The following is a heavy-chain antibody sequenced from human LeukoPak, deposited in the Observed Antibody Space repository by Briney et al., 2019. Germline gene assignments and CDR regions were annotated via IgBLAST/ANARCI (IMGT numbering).Heavy chain of an antibody. D-gene: IGHD2-2*02. V-gene: IGHV3-53*01. CDR1: GFSVSSNY. CDR2: IYSGGST. CDR3: ARYCSSPSCYILSFDY. Sequence: PGGSLRLSCAASGFSVSSNYMTWVRQAPGKGLEWVSVIYSGGSTYYADSVKGRFTISRDNSKNTVYLQMNRLRAEDTGVYYCARYCSSPSCYILSFDYWGQGTLVTVSS. J-gene: IGHJ4*02.